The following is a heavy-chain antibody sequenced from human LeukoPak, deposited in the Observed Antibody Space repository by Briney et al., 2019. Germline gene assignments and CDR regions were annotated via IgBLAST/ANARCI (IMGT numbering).Heavy chain of an antibody. J-gene: IGHJ4*02. Sequence: GGSLGLSCAASGFTVSSNYMSWVRQAPGQGLEWVSVIYSGGSTYYADSVKGRFTISRDNSKNTLYLQMNSLRAEDTAVYYCARDCCSSGPAFDYWGQGTLVTVSS. CDR3: ARDCCSSGPAFDY. D-gene: IGHD6-19*01. V-gene: IGHV3-66*01. CDR1: GFTVSSNY. CDR2: IYSGGST.